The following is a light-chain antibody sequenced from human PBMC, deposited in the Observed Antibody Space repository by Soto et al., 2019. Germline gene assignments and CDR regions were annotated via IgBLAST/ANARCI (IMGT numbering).Light chain of an antibody. CDR2: ADS. J-gene: IGKJ2*02. CDR1: QSVTDW. V-gene: IGKV1-5*01. CDR3: QQYYRSCT. Sequence: DIQLTQSPSTLSASVGDRVTITCRASQSVTDWLAWYQQKPGKAPKLLIYADSSLQSGVPSRFSGSGSGTEFALTISNLRPDDFEPYYCQQYYRSCTFGQGTKVEIK.